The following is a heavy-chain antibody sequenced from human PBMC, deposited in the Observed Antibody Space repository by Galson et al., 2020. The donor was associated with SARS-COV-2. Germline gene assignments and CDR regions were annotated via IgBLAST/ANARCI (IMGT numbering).Heavy chain of an antibody. CDR2: VNNDGSDT. CDR3: ARASAIAPRRFDY. CDR1: GFIFSDYW. D-gene: IGHD6-6*01. J-gene: IGHJ4*02. V-gene: IGHV3-74*01. Sequence: GGSLRLSRAASGFIFSDYWMHWVRQAPGKGLVWVSHVNNDGSDTNYADSVKGRFTISRDNAENTLYLEMNSLGVEDTALYFCARASAIAPRRFDYWGQGSLVTVSS.